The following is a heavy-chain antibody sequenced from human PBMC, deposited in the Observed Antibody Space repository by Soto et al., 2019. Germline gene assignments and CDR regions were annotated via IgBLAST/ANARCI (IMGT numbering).Heavy chain of an antibody. V-gene: IGHV4-59*01. CDR2: LYNTWST. CDR1: GASISRYY. J-gene: IGHJ6*02. D-gene: IGHD3-10*01. Sequence: PSETLSLTCTVSGASISRYYWSWIRQSPGKGLEWIGYLYNTWSTIYNPSLKSRVTISVDTSKNQFSLKMNSVTAADTAVYYCARKYLPYYGSGSPYGMDVWGQGTTVTVSS. CDR3: ARKYLPYYGSGSPYGMDV.